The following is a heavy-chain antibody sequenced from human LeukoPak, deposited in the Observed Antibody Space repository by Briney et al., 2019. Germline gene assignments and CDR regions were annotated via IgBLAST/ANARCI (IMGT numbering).Heavy chain of an antibody. CDR1: GGSISSYY. V-gene: IGHV4-59*12. D-gene: IGHD2-2*01. J-gene: IGHJ4*02. CDR2: IHYSGSI. CDR3: ARSHPHCNSTSCYPDYFAY. Sequence: KPSETLSLTCSVSGGSISSYYWSWIRQPPGKGLEWIGYIHYSGSINYNPSLKSRVTMSVDTSKNQFSLNLSSVTAADTAVYYCARSHPHCNSTSCYPDYFAYWGQGTLVTVSS.